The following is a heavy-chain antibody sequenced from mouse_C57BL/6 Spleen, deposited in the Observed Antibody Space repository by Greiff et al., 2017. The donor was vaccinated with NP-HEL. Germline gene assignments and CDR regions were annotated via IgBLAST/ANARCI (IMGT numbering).Heavy chain of an antibody. V-gene: IGHV1-82*01. CDR1: GYAFSSSW. CDR2: IYPGDGDT. CDR3: ARGWLGFDY. J-gene: IGHJ2*01. D-gene: IGHD1-1*02. Sequence: VQLQQSGPELVKPGASVKISCKASGYAFSSSWMNWVKQRPGKGLEWIGRIYPGDGDTNYNGKFKGEATLTADKSSSTAYMQLSSLTSEDSAVYFCARGWLGFDYWGQGTTLTVSS.